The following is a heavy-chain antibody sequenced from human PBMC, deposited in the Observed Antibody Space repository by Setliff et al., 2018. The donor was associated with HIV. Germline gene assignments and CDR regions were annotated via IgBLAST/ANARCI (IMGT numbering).Heavy chain of an antibody. V-gene: IGHV1-2*02. D-gene: IGHD1-1*01. CDR3: ARAAGDWNTFDI. Sequence: ASVKVSCKASGYTLTGYYIHWVRQAPGQGLEWMGWIIPNSDDTNYAQKFQGRVTMTRDTSISTAYMEMSRLRSDDTAIYYCARAAGDWNTFDIWGQGTMVTVSS. J-gene: IGHJ3*02. CDR2: IIPNSDDT. CDR1: GYTLTGYY.